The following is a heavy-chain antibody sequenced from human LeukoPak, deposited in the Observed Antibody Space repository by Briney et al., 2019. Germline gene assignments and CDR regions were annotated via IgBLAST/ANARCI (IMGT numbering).Heavy chain of an antibody. V-gene: IGHV3-73*01. J-gene: IGHJ5*02. CDR1: GFTFSGSA. CDR2: IRGKANSYAT. Sequence: GGSLRLSCAASGFTFSGSARHWVRQASGKGLEWVGRIRGKANSYATAYAASVKGRLTISRDDSKNTAYLQMHSLKPEATAVYYCTRLKFDPWGQGTLVTVSS. CDR3: TRLKFDP.